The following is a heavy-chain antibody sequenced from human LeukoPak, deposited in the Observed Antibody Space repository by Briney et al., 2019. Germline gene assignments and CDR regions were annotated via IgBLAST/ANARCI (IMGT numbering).Heavy chain of an antibody. V-gene: IGHV4-30-4*01. CDR3: ARVEFDELPLTLQYYFDY. Sequence: SQTLSLTCTVSGGSISSGDYYWSWIRQPPGKGLEWIGYIYYSGSTYYNPSLKSRFTISVDTSKNQFSLKLSSVTAADTAVYYCARVEFDELPLTLQYYFDYWGQGTLVTVSS. J-gene: IGHJ4*02. CDR1: GGSISSGDYY. CDR2: IYYSGST. D-gene: IGHD4-23*01.